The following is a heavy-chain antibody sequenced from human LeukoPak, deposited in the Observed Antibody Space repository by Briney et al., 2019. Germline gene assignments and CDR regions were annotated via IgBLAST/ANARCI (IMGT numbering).Heavy chain of an antibody. CDR1: EDTITDHY. CDR2: ILYSGGT. Sequence: TSETLSLTCSVSEDTITDHYWTWIRQSPGKGLEWIGHILYSGGTNYNPSLKSRISMSLDTSKNHFSLRLSSVTAADTAVYYCARGSMNYDILTFDFDSWGQGTLVIVSS. J-gene: IGHJ4*02. D-gene: IGHD3-9*01. CDR3: ARGSMNYDILTFDFDS. V-gene: IGHV4-59*11.